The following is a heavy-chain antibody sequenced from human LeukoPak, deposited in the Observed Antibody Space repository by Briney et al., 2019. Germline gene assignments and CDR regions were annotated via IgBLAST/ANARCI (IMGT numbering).Heavy chain of an antibody. CDR2: ITWDGGNT. CDR3: AREGAPTVTTLIARWFDP. Sequence: PGGSLRLSCAASGFTFDDYAMHWVRQAPGKGLEWVSLITWDGGNTYYADSVKGRFTISRDNSKNSLYLQMNSLRAEDTAVYYCAREGAPTVTTLIARWFDPWGQGTLVAVSS. CDR1: GFTFDDYA. V-gene: IGHV3-43D*03. J-gene: IGHJ5*02. D-gene: IGHD4-17*01.